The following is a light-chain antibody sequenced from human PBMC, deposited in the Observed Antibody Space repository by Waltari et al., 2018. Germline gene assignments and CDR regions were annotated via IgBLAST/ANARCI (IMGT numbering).Light chain of an antibody. V-gene: IGKV3-20*01. Sequence: IVLTQSPGTLSLSPGERATLSCRARQSVGRTLAWYQKRPVQAPRLLIYGASTRATAIPDRFSGSGSGTDFSLTISRLEPEDFVVYYCQHYVRLPVTFGQGTTVEIK. CDR3: QHYVRLPVT. J-gene: IGKJ1*01. CDR2: GAS. CDR1: QSVGRT.